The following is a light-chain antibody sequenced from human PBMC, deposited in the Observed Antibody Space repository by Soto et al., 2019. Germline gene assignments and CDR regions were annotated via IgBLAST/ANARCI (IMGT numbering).Light chain of an antibody. CDR3: SSYTATNRR. CDR2: EVS. J-gene: IGLJ2*01. CDR1: SSDIGSNY. Sequence: QSALTQPASVSGSPGQSITISCTGTSSDIGSNYVSWFQQRPGKAPTLIIYEVSNRPAGVSTHFSGSKSDNTAPLTISGLRPEDGAEYYCSSYTATNRRLGERTKLTVL. V-gene: IGLV2-14*01.